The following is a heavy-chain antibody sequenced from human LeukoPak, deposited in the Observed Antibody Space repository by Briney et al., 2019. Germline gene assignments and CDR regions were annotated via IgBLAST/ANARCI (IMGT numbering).Heavy chain of an antibody. J-gene: IGHJ5*02. CDR2: IYYSGST. CDR1: GGSISSYY. D-gene: IGHD1-26*01. CDR3: ASSPRGSYYNWFDP. V-gene: IGHV4-59*08. Sequence: PSETLSLTCTVSGGSISSYYWSWIRQPPGKGLEWIGHIYYSGSTNYNPSLKSRVTISVDTSKNQFSLKLSSVTAADTAVYYCASSPRGSYYNWFDPWGQGTLVTVSS.